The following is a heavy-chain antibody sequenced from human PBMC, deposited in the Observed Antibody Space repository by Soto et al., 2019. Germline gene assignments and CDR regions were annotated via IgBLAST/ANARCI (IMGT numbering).Heavy chain of an antibody. V-gene: IGHV1-18*01. CDR2: INPYNGNT. D-gene: IGHD6-13*01. CDR3: ASRLAAAELV. J-gene: IGHJ4*02. Sequence: QVQLVQSGAEVKKPGASVKVSCKASGYTFTNYGISWVRQAPGQGLEWMGWINPYNGNTNYAQKLQGRVTMTTATSTSTAYMELRSLRSDDTALYYCASRLAAAELVWGQGTLVTVSS. CDR1: GYTFTNYG.